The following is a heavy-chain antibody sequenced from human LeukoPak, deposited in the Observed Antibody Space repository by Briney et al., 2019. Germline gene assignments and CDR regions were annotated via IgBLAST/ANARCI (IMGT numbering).Heavy chain of an antibody. Sequence: PGGSLRLSCAISGSTVSANVMNWVRQAPGKGLEWLSAMNSEGDTFYADSVSGRFTISRDDSQDTLNLQMNSLRVEDTAVYFCARDMDWSYDCWGQGALVTVSS. CDR1: GSTVSANV. V-gene: IGHV3-53*05. D-gene: IGHD1-7*01. CDR2: MNSEGDT. CDR3: ARDMDWSYDC. J-gene: IGHJ4*02.